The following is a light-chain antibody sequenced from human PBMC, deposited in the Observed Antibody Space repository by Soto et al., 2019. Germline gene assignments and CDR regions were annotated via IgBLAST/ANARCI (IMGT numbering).Light chain of an antibody. Sequence: QSALTQPASVSGSPGQSITIYCIGTGSDIGGYNYVSWYQQHPGKAPTLMIYDVWARPLGVSHRFSGSKSGNTASLTISGLQGDDEADYYCSSYTADMTYVFGTGTK. CDR1: GSDIGGYNY. V-gene: IGLV2-14*03. CDR3: SSYTADMTYV. CDR2: DVW. J-gene: IGLJ1*01.